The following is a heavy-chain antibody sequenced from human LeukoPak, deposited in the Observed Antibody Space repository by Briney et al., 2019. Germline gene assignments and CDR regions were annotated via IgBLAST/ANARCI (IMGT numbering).Heavy chain of an antibody. D-gene: IGHD3-3*01. J-gene: IGHJ6*02. CDR2: IKQDGSEK. CDR1: GFTFSWYW. Sequence: PGVSLRLSCAASGFTFSWYWMSWVRQAPGKGLEWVANIKQDGSEKYYVDSVKGRFTISRDNAKNSLYLQMNSLRAEDTAVYYCARKGRFLGMDVWGQGTTVTVSS. V-gene: IGHV3-7*01. CDR3: ARKGRFLGMDV.